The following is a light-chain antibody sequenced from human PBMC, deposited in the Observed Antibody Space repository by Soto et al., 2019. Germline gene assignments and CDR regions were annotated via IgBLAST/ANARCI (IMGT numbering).Light chain of an antibody. J-gene: IGKJ5*01. CDR2: GAS. V-gene: IGKV3-15*01. Sequence: IVMTQSPPTLSVSPGEEATLACRASQSLRSNLAWYQQKPGQAPRLLIYGASTRATGIPARFSGSGSGTEFTLTISSLQSEDFAVYYCQQYNNWPPPVTFGQGTRLEIK. CDR3: QQYNNWPPPVT. CDR1: QSLRSN.